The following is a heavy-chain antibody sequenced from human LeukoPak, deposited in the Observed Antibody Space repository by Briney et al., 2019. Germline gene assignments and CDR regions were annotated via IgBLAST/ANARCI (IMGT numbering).Heavy chain of an antibody. V-gene: IGHV4-34*01. Sequence: PSETLSLTCAVYGGSFSGYYWSWIRQPSGKGLEWIGEINHSGSTNYNPSLKSRVTISVDTSKNQFSLKLSSVTAADTAVYYCARLGYSGSRWGQGTLVTVSS. CDR2: INHSGST. CDR1: GGSFSGYY. D-gene: IGHD5-12*01. CDR3: ARLGYSGSR. J-gene: IGHJ4*02.